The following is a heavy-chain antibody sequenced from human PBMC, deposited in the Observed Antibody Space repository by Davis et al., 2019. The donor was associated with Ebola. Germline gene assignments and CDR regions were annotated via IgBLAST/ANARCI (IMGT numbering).Heavy chain of an antibody. CDR1: GGSISSFY. CDR2: LYYSQGT. D-gene: IGHD5-24*01. Sequence: SETLSLTCAVSGGSISSFYWGWIRQPPGKGLEWVGYLYYSQGTNYNPSLKSRVTISGDTSKNQVSLKLTSVTAADTANYFCVGGYNFDYWGQGALVIVSS. J-gene: IGHJ4*02. CDR3: VGGYNFDY. V-gene: IGHV4-59*01.